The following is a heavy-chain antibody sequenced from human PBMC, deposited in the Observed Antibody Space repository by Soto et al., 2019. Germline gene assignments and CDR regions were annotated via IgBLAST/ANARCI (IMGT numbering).Heavy chain of an antibody. D-gene: IGHD5-18*01. J-gene: IGHJ4*02. CDR1: GFTFSNFE. CDR3: ARVDSYGYGY. V-gene: IGHV3-48*03. CDR2: ISSSGSTI. Sequence: GGSLRLSCAASGFTFSNFEMHWVRQAPGKGLEWVSYISSSGSTIYYADSVKGRFTISRDNAKNSLYLQMNSLRAEDTAVYYCARVDSYGYGYWGQGTLVTVSS.